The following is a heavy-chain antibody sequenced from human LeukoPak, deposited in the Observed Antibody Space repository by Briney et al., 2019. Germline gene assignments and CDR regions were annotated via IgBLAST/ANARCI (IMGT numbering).Heavy chain of an antibody. CDR2: IRYDGSNK. J-gene: IGHJ4*02. CDR3: ARTVRYFDWSPHYFDY. D-gene: IGHD3-9*01. V-gene: IGHV3-30*02. Sequence: PGGSLRLSCAASGFTFSSYGMHWVRQAPGKGLEWVAFIRYDGSNKYYADSVKGRFTISRDNAKNSLYLQMNSLRAEDTAVYYCARTVRYFDWSPHYFDYWGQGTLVTVSS. CDR1: GFTFSSYG.